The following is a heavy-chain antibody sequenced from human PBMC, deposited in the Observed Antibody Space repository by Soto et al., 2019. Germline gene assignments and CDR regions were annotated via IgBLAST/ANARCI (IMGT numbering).Heavy chain of an antibody. Sequence: RASVKVSCKASGYTFTSYGISWVRQAPGQGLEWMGWISAYNGNTNYAQKLQGRVTMTTDTSTSTAYMELRSLRSDDTAVYYCARDEVQFTIFGVVIPGLLDYWGQGTLVTVSS. D-gene: IGHD3-3*01. CDR3: ARDEVQFTIFGVVIPGLLDY. J-gene: IGHJ4*02. CDR2: ISAYNGNT. CDR1: GYTFTSYG. V-gene: IGHV1-18*01.